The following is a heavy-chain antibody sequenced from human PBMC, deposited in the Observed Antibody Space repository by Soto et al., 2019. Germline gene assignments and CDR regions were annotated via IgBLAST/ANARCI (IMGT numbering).Heavy chain of an antibody. CDR1: GYTFTSYG. CDR3: ARRASTVTTLYYYYYGMDV. CDR2: ISAYNGNT. D-gene: IGHD4-17*01. Sequence: ASVKVSCKASGYTFTSYGISWVRQAPGQGLEWMGWISAYNGNTNYAQKIQGRVTMTTDTSTSRVYMELRSLRSDDTAVYYCARRASTVTTLYYYYYGMDVWGQGTTVTVSS. V-gene: IGHV1-18*01. J-gene: IGHJ6*02.